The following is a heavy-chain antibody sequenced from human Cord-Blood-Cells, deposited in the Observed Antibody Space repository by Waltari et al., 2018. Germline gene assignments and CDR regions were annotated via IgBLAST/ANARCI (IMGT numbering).Heavy chain of an antibody. V-gene: IGHV4-39*01. Sequence: QLQLQESGPGLVKSSETLSLTCTVSGGSISSSSYYWGWIRQPPGKGLEWIGSIYYSGSTYYNPSLKSRVTISVDTSKNQFSLKLSSVTAADTAVYYCARAYSSSYYFDYWGQGTLVTVSS. CDR3: ARAYSSSYYFDY. J-gene: IGHJ4*02. CDR1: GGSISSSSYY. CDR2: IYYSGST. D-gene: IGHD6-6*01.